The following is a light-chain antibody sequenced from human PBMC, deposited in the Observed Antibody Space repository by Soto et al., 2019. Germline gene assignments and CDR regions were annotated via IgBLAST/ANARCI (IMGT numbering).Light chain of an antibody. J-gene: IGKJ1*01. V-gene: IGKV1-27*01. CDR3: QKYNSARRT. CDR2: AAS. Sequence: DIQMTQSPSSLSASVGDRVTITCRASQGISNYLAWYQQKPGKVPKLLIYAASTLQSGVPSRFSGSGSGTGFTLTITSLQPEDVATYSCQKYNSARRTFGQGTKVEVK. CDR1: QGISNY.